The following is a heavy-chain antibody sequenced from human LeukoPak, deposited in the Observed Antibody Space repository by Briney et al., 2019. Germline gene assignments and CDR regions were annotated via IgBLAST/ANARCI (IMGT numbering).Heavy chain of an antibody. CDR3: AKELFESYYYDSSGYLDY. CDR1: VFTFSSYG. CDR2: IRYDGSNK. D-gene: IGHD3-22*01. V-gene: IGHV3-30*02. Sequence: GGSLRLSCAASVFTFSSYGMHWVRQAPGKGLEWVAFIRYDGSNKYYADPVKGRFTISRDNSKNTLYLQMNSLRAEDTAVYYCAKELFESYYYDSSGYLDYWGQGTLVTVSS. J-gene: IGHJ4*02.